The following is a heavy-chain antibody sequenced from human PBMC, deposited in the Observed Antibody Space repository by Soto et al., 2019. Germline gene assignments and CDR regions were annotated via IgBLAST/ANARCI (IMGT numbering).Heavy chain of an antibody. V-gene: IGHV3-23*01. D-gene: IGHD1-1*01. CDR2: VSGGSGAT. CDR3: VRWNGYGDH. J-gene: IGHJ4*02. Sequence: EVQLLESGGGLVQPGGSLRLSCAASGFSISVYGVTWVRQAPGKGLEWVSGVSGGSGATHYRDPVKGRFSITTDNSANTAYLQMNSLRVEDTAVYYCVRWNGYGDHWGQGTRVTVS. CDR1: GFSISVYG.